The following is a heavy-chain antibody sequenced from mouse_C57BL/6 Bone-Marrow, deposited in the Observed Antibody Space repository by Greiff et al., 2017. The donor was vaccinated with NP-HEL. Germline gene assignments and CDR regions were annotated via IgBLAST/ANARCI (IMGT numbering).Heavy chain of an antibody. V-gene: IGHV1-78*01. D-gene: IGHD2-10*01. CDR2: IYPRDGST. Sequence: QVQLKQSDAELVKPGASVKISCKVSGYTFTDHTIHWMKQRPEQGLEWIGYIYPRDGSTTYNEKFKGKATLTADKSSSTAYMQLNSLTSEDSAVYFCARWGANSYYDLYFDYWGQGTTLTVSS. CDR3: ARWGANSYYDLYFDY. CDR1: GYTFTDHT. J-gene: IGHJ2*01.